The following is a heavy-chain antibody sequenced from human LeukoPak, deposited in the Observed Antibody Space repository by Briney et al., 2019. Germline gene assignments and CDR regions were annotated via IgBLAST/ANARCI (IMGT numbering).Heavy chain of an antibody. CDR2: IHSGGSS. J-gene: IGHJ4*02. CDR1: GGSISSSGYY. D-gene: IGHD6-13*01. V-gene: IGHV4-39*07. Sequence: SETLSLTCTVSGGSISSSGYYWGWIRQPPGKGLEWIGNIHSGGSSYCNPSLKSRVTMSVDTSKNQFSLRLRSVTAADTAVYYCARQIASAGTAGFDFWGQGALVTVSS. CDR3: ARQIASAGTAGFDF.